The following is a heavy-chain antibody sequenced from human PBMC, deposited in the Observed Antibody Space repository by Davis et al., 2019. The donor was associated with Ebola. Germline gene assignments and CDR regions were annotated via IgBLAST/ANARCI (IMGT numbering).Heavy chain of an antibody. J-gene: IGHJ6*04. CDR1: GGSFNDYY. CDR2: VSHSGST. Sequence: SETLSLTCAVYGGSFNDYYWTWIRQPPGKGLEWIGEVSHSGSTNYNPSLKSRVSISIGTSKNRFSLRLSSVTAADTAVYYCAGFLKRGYYYYGMDVWGEGTTVTVSS. V-gene: IGHV4-34*01. CDR3: AGFLKRGYYYYGMDV. D-gene: IGHD2-15*01.